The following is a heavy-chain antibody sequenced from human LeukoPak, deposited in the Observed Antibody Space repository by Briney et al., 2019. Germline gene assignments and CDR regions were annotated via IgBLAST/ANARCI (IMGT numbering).Heavy chain of an antibody. J-gene: IGHJ4*02. V-gene: IGHV1-18*01. CDR2: ISAYNGNT. D-gene: IGHD3-10*01. CDR1: GGTFSSYA. CDR3: ARDINYYGSGSYYGY. Sequence: ASVKVSCKASGGTFSSYAISWVRQAPGQGLEWMGWISAYNGNTNYAQKLQGRVTMTTDTSTSTAYMELRSLRSDDTAVYYCARDINYYGSGSYYGYWGQGTLVTVSS.